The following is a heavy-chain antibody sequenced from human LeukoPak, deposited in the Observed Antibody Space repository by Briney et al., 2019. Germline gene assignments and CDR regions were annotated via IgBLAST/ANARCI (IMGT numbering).Heavy chain of an antibody. V-gene: IGHV4-30-4*01. CDR2: MYYSGST. CDR1: GGSISSGDYY. J-gene: IGHJ5*02. D-gene: IGHD3-22*01. CDR3: ARPYYYDSRIDP. Sequence: PSETLSLTCTVSGGSISSGDYYWSWVRQPPGKGLEWIAYMYYSGSTYYNPSLKSRVTMSADTSKNQLSLKLSSVTAADTAVYYCARPYYYDSRIDPWGQGILVTVTS.